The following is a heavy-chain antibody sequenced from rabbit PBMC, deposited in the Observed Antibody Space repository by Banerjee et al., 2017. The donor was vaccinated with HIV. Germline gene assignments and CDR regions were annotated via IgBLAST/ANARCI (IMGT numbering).Heavy chain of an antibody. D-gene: IGHD2-1*01. CDR1: GFSLSSYW. Sequence: QEQLVESGGGLVQPGGSLKLSCKASGFSLSSYWMSWVRQAPGKGLEWIACIWTSSGATYYASWAKGRFTISKTSSTTVTLQMTSLTAADTATYFCTRDMDYDDYGDFFGLWGQGTLVTVS. CDR3: TRDMDYDDYGDFFGL. CDR2: IWTSSGAT. V-gene: IGHV1S45*01. J-gene: IGHJ4*01.